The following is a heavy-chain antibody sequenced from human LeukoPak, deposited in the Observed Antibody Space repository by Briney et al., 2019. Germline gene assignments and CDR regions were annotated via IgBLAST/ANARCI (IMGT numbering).Heavy chain of an antibody. CDR3: AKGDAYSSGWYYFDY. Sequence: PGRSLRLSCAASGLTFSSYGMHWVRQAPGKGLEWVAVISYDGSNRYYADSVKGRFTISRDNSKNTLYLQMNSLRAEDTAVYYCAKGDAYSSGWYYFDYWGQGTLVTVSS. V-gene: IGHV3-30*18. CDR2: ISYDGSNR. CDR1: GLTFSSYG. J-gene: IGHJ4*02. D-gene: IGHD6-19*01.